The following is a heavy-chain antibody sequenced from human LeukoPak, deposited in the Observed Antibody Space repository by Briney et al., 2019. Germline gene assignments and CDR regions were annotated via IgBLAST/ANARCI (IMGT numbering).Heavy chain of an antibody. CDR1: GFTFSNYW. Sequence: PGGSLRLSCAVSGFTFSNYWMHWVRQAPGKGLVWVSRINSDGSSTSYADAVKGRFTISRDNAKNTLYLQMNSLRGDDTAVYYCARDLNTAMVIEYWGQGTLVTVFS. D-gene: IGHD5-18*01. V-gene: IGHV3-74*01. J-gene: IGHJ4*02. CDR2: INSDGSST. CDR3: ARDLNTAMVIEY.